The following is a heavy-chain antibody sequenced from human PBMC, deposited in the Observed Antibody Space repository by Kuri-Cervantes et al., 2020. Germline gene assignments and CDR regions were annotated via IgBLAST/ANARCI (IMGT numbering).Heavy chain of an antibody. CDR2: ISYDGSNK. V-gene: IGHV3-30-3*01. CDR3: AREEVQWRVLDY. J-gene: IGHJ4*02. CDR1: GFTFSSYA. Sequence: GGSLRLSCAASGFTFSSYAMHWVRQAPGKGLEWVAVISYDGSNKYYADSVKGRFTISRDTSKNTLYLQMHSLRPEDTAVYYCAREEVQWRVLDYWGQGTLVTVSS. D-gene: IGHD6-19*01.